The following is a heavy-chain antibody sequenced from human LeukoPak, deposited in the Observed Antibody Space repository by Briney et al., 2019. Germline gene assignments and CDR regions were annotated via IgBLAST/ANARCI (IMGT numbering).Heavy chain of an antibody. V-gene: IGHV4-39*01. CDR2: IYYSGSS. J-gene: IGHJ6*03. CDR3: ARHKDYYYSYMDV. CDR1: GDSMSTSSYY. Sequence: SGTLSLTCSVSGDSMSTSSYYWGWLRQPPGKGLEWIGTIYYSGSSYYNPSLTSRVTISVDTSKNQFSLKLSSVTAADTAVYYCARHKDYYYSYMDVWGKGTTVTISS.